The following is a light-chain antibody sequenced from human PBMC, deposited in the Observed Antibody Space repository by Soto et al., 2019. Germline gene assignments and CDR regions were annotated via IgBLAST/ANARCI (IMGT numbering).Light chain of an antibody. J-gene: IGKJ4*01. CDR1: QSISNS. V-gene: IGKV1-39*01. Sequence: IQMTQSPSSLSASVGDRVTITCRARQSISNSLNCYQQKPGKAPKCLIYAASSLQSGVASRFSGSGSGTIFTLTISSLQPEDLATYYYQQSYSTPPVTFGGGTKVDIK. CDR3: QQSYSTPPVT. CDR2: AAS.